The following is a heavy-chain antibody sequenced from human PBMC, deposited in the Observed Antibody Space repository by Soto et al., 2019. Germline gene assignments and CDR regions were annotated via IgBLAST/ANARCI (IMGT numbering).Heavy chain of an antibody. Sequence: QVQLVQSGAEVKKPGSSVKVSCKASGGTFSSYAISWVRQAPGQGLEWMGGIIPIFGTANYAQKFQGRVTITADESTSTAYMELSSPRSEDTAVYYCARGREFGQQLVLTHYYGMDVWGQGTTVTVSS. V-gene: IGHV1-69*01. CDR2: IIPIFGTA. CDR1: GGTFSSYA. D-gene: IGHD6-13*01. J-gene: IGHJ6*02. CDR3: ARGREFGQQLVLTHYYGMDV.